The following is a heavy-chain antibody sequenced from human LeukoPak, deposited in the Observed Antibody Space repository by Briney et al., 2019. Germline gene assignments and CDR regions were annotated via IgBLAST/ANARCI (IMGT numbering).Heavy chain of an antibody. J-gene: IGHJ6*02. CDR2: IYYSGST. Sequence: SETLSLTCTVSGDSISSSSYYWGWIRQPPGKELEWIGSIYYSGSTYYNPSLNSRVTISVDTSKNQFSLKLSSVTAADTAVYYCARARLRRRTTGTYYYYYYGMDVWGQGTTVTVSS. CDR1: GDSISSSSYY. CDR3: ARARLRRRTTGTYYYYYYGMDV. V-gene: IGHV4-39*07. D-gene: IGHD3-3*01.